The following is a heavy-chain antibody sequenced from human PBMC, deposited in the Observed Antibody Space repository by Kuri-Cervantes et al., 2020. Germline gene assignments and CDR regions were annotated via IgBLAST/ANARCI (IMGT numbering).Heavy chain of an antibody. CDR3: AGDRDYDSSGYYFGAFDI. J-gene: IGHJ3*02. D-gene: IGHD3-22*01. CDR2: ISSSGSTI. Sequence: SCKASGYTVSSNEMSWIRQAPGKGLEWVSYISSSGSTIYYADSVKGRFTISRDNAKNSLYLRMNSLRAEDTAVYYCAGDRDYDSSGYYFGAFDIWGQGTMVTVSS. V-gene: IGHV3-48*03. CDR1: GYTVSSNE.